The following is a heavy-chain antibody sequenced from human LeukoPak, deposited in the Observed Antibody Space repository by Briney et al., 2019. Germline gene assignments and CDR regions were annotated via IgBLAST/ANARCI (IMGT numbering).Heavy chain of an antibody. CDR1: GYTFTSYD. CDR2: IIPILGIA. D-gene: IGHD3-22*01. V-gene: IGHV1-69*04. Sequence: GASVKVSCEASGYTFTSYDINWVRQATGQGLEWMGRIIPILGIANYAQKFQGRVTITADKSTSTAYMELSSLRSEDTAVYYCARGSDEQGYYYDSSGYNYWGQGTLVTVSS. J-gene: IGHJ4*02. CDR3: ARGSDEQGYYYDSSGYNY.